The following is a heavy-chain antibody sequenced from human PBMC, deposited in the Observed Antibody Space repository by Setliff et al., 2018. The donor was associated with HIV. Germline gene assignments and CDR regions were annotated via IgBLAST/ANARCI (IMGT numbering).Heavy chain of an antibody. CDR2: IESKTDGGTT. CDR1: GFTFSSYW. CDR3: TRGRYSSGWSDY. V-gene: IGHV3-15*04. D-gene: IGHD6-19*01. J-gene: IGHJ4*02. Sequence: GSLRLSCAASGFTFSSYWMSWVRQAPGMGLEWVGRIESKTDGGTTDYAAPVKGRFTISRDDSKNTLYLQMSSLKTEDTAVYYCTRGRYSSGWSDYWGQGTLVTVSS.